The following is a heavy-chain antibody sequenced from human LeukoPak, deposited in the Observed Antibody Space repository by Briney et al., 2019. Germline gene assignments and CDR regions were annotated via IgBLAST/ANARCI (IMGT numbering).Heavy chain of an antibody. J-gene: IGHJ5*02. V-gene: IGHV3-48*04. Sequence: PGGSLRLSCAASGFTFSSYSMNWVRQAPGKGLEWVSYISSSSSTIYYADSVKGRFTISRDNAKNSLYLQMNSLRAEDTAVYYCARARDGDAGDWFDPWGQGTLVTVSS. CDR1: GFTFSSYS. CDR2: ISSSSSTI. CDR3: ARARDGDAGDWFDP. D-gene: IGHD4-17*01.